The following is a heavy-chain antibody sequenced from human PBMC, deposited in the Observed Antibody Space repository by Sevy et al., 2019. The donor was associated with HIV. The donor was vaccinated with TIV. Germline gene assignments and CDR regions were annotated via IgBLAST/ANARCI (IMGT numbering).Heavy chain of an antibody. V-gene: IGHV1-24*01. CDR1: GYTLTELS. D-gene: IGHD1-7*01. Sequence: ASVKVSCKVSGYTLTELSMHWVRQAPGKGLEWMGGFDPEDGETIYAQKFQGRVTMTEDTSTDTAYMELSSLRSEDTAVYYCAKDFGGGTTIIAFDIWGQGTMVTVSS. CDR2: FDPEDGET. J-gene: IGHJ3*02. CDR3: AKDFGGGTTIIAFDI.